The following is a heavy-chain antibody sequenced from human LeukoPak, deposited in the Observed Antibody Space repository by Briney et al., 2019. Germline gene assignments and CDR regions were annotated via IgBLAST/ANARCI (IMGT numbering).Heavy chain of an antibody. CDR2: ISYDGSNK. CDR1: GFTFSSYA. J-gene: IGHJ4*02. D-gene: IGHD1-26*01. Sequence: GGSLRLSCAASGFTFSSYAMHWVRQAPGKGLEWVAVISYDGSNKYYADSVKGRFTISRDNAKNTLYLQMNSLRAEDTAVYYCARDAQKWELHEYYFDYWGQGTLVTVSS. V-gene: IGHV3-30-3*01. CDR3: ARDAQKWELHEYYFDY.